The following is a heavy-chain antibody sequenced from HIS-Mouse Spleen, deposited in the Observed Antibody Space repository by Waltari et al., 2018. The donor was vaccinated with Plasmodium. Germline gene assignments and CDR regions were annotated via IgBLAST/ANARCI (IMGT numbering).Heavy chain of an antibody. J-gene: IGHJ3*02. CDR1: EYTFTTYG. CDR2: ISPYNGNT. Sequence: QVQLVQSGAEVKKPGPSVKFSCTASEYTFTTYGISWVRQAPGQGLEWMGWISPYNGNTHFAQKLQGRVTMTTDTSTSTAYMELRSLRSDDTAVYYCARGSAGDAFDIWGQGTMVTVSS. D-gene: IGHD6-19*01. CDR3: ARGSAGDAFDI. V-gene: IGHV1-18*01.